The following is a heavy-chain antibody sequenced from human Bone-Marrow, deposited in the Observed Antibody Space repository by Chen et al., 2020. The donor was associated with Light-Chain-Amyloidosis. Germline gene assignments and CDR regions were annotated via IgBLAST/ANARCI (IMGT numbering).Heavy chain of an antibody. CDR1: GFTFKYLG. CDR2: ISYDAVNK. D-gene: IGHD1-1*01. J-gene: IGHJ5*02. Sequence: QVQVMDSGGSGVQPRKSLSPCSAAPGFTFKYLGMDWVRQAPGKGLEWVAVISYDAVNKYSADAVRGRFTLSRDNSKKMLFLQINNLRPEDTAVYYCVKVLQTNNWNWFGTWGRGTLVTVSS. V-gene: IGHV3-30*18. CDR3: VKVLQTNNWNWFGT.